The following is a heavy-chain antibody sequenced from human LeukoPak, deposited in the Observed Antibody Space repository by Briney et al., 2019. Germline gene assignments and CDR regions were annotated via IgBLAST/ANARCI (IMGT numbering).Heavy chain of an antibody. V-gene: IGHV1-8*03. J-gene: IGHJ6*03. CDR2: MNPNSGNT. D-gene: IGHD2-2*01. Sequence: ASVKVSCKASGYTFTSYDINWVRQATGQGLEWMGWMNPNSGNTGYAQKFQGRVTITRNTSISTAYMELSSLRSEDTAVYYCARGPIVVPAAVNYYYYMDVWGKGTTVTVSS. CDR1: GYTFTSYD. CDR3: ARGPIVVPAAVNYYYYMDV.